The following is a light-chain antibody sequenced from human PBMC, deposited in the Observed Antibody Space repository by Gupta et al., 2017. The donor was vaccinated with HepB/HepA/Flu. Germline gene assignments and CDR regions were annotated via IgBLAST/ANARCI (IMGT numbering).Light chain of an antibody. J-gene: IGLJ2*01. CDR2: QDS. V-gene: IGLV3-1*01. CDR3: QAWASSNGVV. Sequence: SYELTQPPSVSVSPGQTASITCSGDKLGDKYACWYRQKPGQSPVLVIYQDSKRPSGIPERFSGSNAGNTATLTISGTQAMDEADYYCQAWASSNGVVFGGGTKLTVL. CDR1: KLGDKY.